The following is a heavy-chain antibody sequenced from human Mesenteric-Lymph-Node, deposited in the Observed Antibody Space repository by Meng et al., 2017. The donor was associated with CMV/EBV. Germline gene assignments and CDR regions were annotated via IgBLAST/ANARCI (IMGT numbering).Heavy chain of an antibody. J-gene: IGHJ6*02. Sequence: GESLKISCAASRFTFSSYGMHWVRQAPGKGLEWVAFIRYDGTNKYYADSAKGRFTISRDSSKNTLYLQMNSLRAEDTAVFYCAKDQKEKAAISPGYNSMDVWGQGTTVTVSS. CDR2: IRYDGTNK. CDR3: AKDQKEKAAISPGYNSMDV. V-gene: IGHV3-30*02. CDR1: RFTFSSYG. D-gene: IGHD1-20*01.